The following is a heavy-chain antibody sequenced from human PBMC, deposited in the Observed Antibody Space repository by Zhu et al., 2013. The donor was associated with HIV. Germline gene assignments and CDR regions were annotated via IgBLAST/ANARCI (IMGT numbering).Heavy chain of an antibody. CDR3: ATLGGFNPNWYLDL. CDR1: GGSSSSYY. D-gene: IGHD6-25*01. CDR2: IFYSGTT. Sequence: QVQLQESGPGMVKPSETLSLTCLVSGGSSSSYYWSWIRQPPGKGLEWIGFIFYSGTTHYSPSLKSRVTISIDTPRTQFSLRLTSVTAADTAVYYCATLGGFNPNWYLDLWGLAPWSLSPQ. J-gene: IGHJ2*01. V-gene: IGHV4-59*01.